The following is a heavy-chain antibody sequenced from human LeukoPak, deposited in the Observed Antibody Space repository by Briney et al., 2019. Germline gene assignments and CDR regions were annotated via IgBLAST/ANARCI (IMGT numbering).Heavy chain of an antibody. CDR2: ISSSGTT. V-gene: IGHV4-39*01. J-gene: IGHJ4*02. Sequence: SETLSLTCTVSGDSISSNDYYWGWIRQPPGKGLEWIGSISSSGTTYYNPSLKSRVTISVDTSKNEFSLKERSVTVADTAIYFCARQDVRGGNYFTLYWGQGTLLTVSS. D-gene: IGHD1-26*01. CDR1: GDSISSNDYY. CDR3: ARQDVRGGNYFTLY.